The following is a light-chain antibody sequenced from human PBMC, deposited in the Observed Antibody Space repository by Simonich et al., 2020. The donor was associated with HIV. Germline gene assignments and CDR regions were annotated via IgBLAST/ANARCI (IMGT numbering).Light chain of an antibody. V-gene: IGKV3-15*01. J-gene: IGKJ4*01. CDR2: GAS. Sequence: EIVMTQSPVTLSVSPGERATLSCRVSQRVINTFAGYQQKPGQAPRLLSYGASTRATGIPARFSGSGSGTEFTLTISSLQSEEFAVYYCQQYNNWPPLTFGGGTKVEIK. CDR1: QRVINT. CDR3: QQYNNWPPLT.